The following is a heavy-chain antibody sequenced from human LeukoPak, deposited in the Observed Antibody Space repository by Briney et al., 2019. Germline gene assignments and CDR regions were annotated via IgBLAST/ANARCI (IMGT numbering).Heavy chain of an antibody. CDR2: IYYSGST. CDR1: GGSISSGGYY. D-gene: IGHD3-3*01. Sequence: SETLSLTCTVSGGSISSGGYYWSWLRQHPGKGLEWIGYIYYSGSTYYNPSLKSRVTISVDTSKNQFSLKLSSVTAADTAVYYCARDQVQFLEWLPSYYYYGMDVWGQGITVTVSS. V-gene: IGHV4-31*03. CDR3: ARDQVQFLEWLPSYYYYGMDV. J-gene: IGHJ6*02.